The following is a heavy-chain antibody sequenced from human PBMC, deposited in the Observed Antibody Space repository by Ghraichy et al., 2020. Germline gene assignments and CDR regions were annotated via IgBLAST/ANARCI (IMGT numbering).Heavy chain of an antibody. CDR2: ISSTTNTK. J-gene: IGHJ5*02. Sequence: GGSLRLSCAASGFTFKNYDMNWVRQAPGKGLEWVSYISSTTNTKYYADSVKGRFTISRDNAKNSLFLQMNSLRDEDTAVYYCASSDFKYDSSGYYYGSVFDPWGQGTLVTVSS. V-gene: IGHV3-48*02. D-gene: IGHD3-22*01. CDR3: ASSDFKYDSSGYYYGSVFDP. CDR1: GFTFKNYD.